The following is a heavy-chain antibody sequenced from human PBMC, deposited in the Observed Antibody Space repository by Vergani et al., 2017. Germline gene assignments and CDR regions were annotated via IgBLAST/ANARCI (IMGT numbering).Heavy chain of an antibody. Sequence: QVQLQQWGAGLLKPSETLSLTCAVYGGSFSGYYWSWIRQPPGKGLEWIGEINHSGSTNYNPSLKSRVTISVDTSKNQFSLKLSSVTAADTAVYYCAARYDFWGLSWFDPWVQGTLVTVSS. CDR1: GGSFSGYY. D-gene: IGHD3-3*01. CDR3: AARYDFWGLSWFDP. J-gene: IGHJ5*02. V-gene: IGHV4-34*01. CDR2: INHSGST.